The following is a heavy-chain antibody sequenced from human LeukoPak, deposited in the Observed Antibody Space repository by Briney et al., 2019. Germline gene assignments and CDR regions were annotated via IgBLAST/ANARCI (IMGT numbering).Heavy chain of an antibody. D-gene: IGHD1-26*01. J-gene: IGHJ4*02. Sequence: GGSLRLSCAASGFTFSSYGMHWVRQAPGKGLEWVSAISGSGGSTYYADSVKGRFTISRDNSKNTLYLQMNSLRAEDTAVYYCAKEGVVGATTVYYFDYWGQGTLVTVSS. CDR3: AKEGVVGATTVYYFDY. V-gene: IGHV3-23*01. CDR1: GFTFSSYG. CDR2: ISGSGGST.